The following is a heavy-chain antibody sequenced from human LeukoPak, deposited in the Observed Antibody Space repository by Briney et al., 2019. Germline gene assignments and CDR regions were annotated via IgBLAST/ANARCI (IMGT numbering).Heavy chain of an antibody. CDR3: ASPQMVHF. D-gene: IGHD3-10*01. Sequence: GESLKISCMTSGYRFTTNWIGWVRQMPGKGLEWVGIIYPGDSDTRYSPSFQGQVTISADKTISTAYLQWSSLKASDTAMYYCASPQMVHFWGQGTLVTVSS. CDR2: IYPGDSDT. J-gene: IGHJ4*02. V-gene: IGHV5-51*01. CDR1: GYRFTTNW.